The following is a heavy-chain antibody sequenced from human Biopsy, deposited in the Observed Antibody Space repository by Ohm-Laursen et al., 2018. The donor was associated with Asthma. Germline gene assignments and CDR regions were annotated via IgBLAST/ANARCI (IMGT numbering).Heavy chain of an antibody. V-gene: IGHV4-59*13. J-gene: IGHJ4*02. CDR2: IHYSGST. D-gene: IGHD2-15*01. CDR3: AGFCSGGNCPDH. Sequence: SETLSLTCTVSGVSIRSYYWTWIRQPPGKGLEWIGSIHYSGSTYSNPSLKSRVTISVDTSKKQISLRLSSVIAADTAVYYCAGFCSGGNCPDHWGQGTLVTVSS. CDR1: GVSIRSYY.